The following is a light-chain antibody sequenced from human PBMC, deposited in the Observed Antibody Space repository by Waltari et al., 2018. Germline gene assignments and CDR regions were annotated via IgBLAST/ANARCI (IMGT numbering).Light chain of an antibody. J-gene: IGKJ1*01. CDR2: QAS. CDR1: QGISTW. Sequence: DIQMTQSPSSLSASVGDTVTITCRASQGISTWLAWYQQRPGKAPKLLIYQASSLQSGVPSMFSGSGSGTDFTLTIHSLQPEDFATYYCLQYNAFPWTFGHGTKVEIK. CDR3: LQYNAFPWT. V-gene: IGKV1-12*01.